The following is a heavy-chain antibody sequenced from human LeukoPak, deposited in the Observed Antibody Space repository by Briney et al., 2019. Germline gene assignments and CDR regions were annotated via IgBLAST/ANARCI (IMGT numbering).Heavy chain of an antibody. CDR1: GFTFSDYY. CDR3: GRDYRDYPESVNGMDV. Sequence: GGSLRLSCAASGFTFSDYYMSWIRQAPGKGLEWVSYISSSGSTIYYADSVKGRFTISRDNAKNSLYLQMNSLRAEDTAVYYCGRDYRDYPESVNGMDVWGQGTTVTVSS. D-gene: IGHD4-17*01. J-gene: IGHJ6*02. V-gene: IGHV3-11*01. CDR2: ISSSGSTI.